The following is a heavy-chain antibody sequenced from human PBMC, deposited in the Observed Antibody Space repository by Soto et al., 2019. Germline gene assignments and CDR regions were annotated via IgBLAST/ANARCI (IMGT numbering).Heavy chain of an antibody. Sequence: GGSLRLSCAASGFRFDEYGMNWVRQAPGKGLQWVCGIDWNGGSTGYADSVKDRFTISRDSAKNSLYLQMNSLRAEDTALYYCARGASSGWYGWFDPWGQGTLVTVLL. CDR3: ARGASSGWYGWFDP. CDR2: IDWNGGST. V-gene: IGHV3-20*04. CDR1: GFRFDEYG. D-gene: IGHD6-19*01. J-gene: IGHJ5*02.